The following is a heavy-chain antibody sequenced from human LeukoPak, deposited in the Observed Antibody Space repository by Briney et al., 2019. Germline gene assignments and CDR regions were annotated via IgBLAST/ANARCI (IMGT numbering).Heavy chain of an antibody. CDR2: ISYDGSNK. D-gene: IGHD2-2*01. CDR3: AKDDVAIVVEPAAAFDY. Sequence: GGSLRLSCAASGFTFSSYGMHWVRQAPGKGLEWVAVISYDGSNKYYADSVKGRFTISRDNSKNTLYLQMNGLRAEDTAVYYCAKDDVAIVVEPAAAFDYWGQGTLVTVSS. V-gene: IGHV3-30*18. J-gene: IGHJ4*02. CDR1: GFTFSSYG.